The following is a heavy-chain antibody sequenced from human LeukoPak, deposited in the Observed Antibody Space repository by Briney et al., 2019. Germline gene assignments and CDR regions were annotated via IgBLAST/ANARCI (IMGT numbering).Heavy chain of an antibody. CDR1: GFTFSSYA. CDR3: AVPEGGAVPAAS. CDR2: ISGSGGNT. Sequence: PGGSLRLSCAASGFTFSSYAISWVRQAPGKGLEWVSAISGSGGNTYYADSVKGRFTISRDNSKNTLYLQMNSLRAEDTAVYYCAVPEGGAVPAASWGQGTLVTVSS. D-gene: IGHD2-2*01. J-gene: IGHJ5*02. V-gene: IGHV3-23*01.